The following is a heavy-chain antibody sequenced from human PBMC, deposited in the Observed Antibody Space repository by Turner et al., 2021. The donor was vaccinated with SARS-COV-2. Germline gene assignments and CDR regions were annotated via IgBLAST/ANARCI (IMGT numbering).Heavy chain of an antibody. CDR3: ARGSPIDFWSGYYFGTGNVERDYNLNV. D-gene: IGHD3-3*01. Sequence: EHGGALVQPGGSLRLSCAASGFTFSNYAMSWVRQAPGKGLEWVSEISGSGGSTYNADSVKGRFTISRDNSKNMLYLQMNSLRAEDTAVYYCARGSPIDFWSGYYFGTGNVERDYNLNVWGQGTTVTVSS. V-gene: IGHV3-23*01. CDR1: GFTFSNYA. J-gene: IGHJ6*02. CDR2: ISGSGGST.